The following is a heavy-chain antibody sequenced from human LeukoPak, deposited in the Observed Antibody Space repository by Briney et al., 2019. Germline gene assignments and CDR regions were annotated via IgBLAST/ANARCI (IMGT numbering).Heavy chain of an antibody. CDR2: ISGSGGST. Sequence: GGSLRLSCTASGFTFSGYSMNWIRQAPGKGLEWVSAISGSGGSTYYADSVKGRFTISRDNSKNTLYLQMNSLRAEDTAVYYCAKSSVLRFLEWFPGPNWFDPWGQGTLVTVSS. CDR3: AKSSVLRFLEWFPGPNWFDP. CDR1: GFTFSGYS. D-gene: IGHD3-3*01. V-gene: IGHV3-23*01. J-gene: IGHJ5*02.